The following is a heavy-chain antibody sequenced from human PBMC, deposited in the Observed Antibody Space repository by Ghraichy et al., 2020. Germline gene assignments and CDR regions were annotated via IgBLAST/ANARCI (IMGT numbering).Heavy chain of an antibody. J-gene: IGHJ4*02. V-gene: IGHV3-11*01. CDR3: ARTGVGGVPDYDC. D-gene: IGHD3-16*01. CDR2: ISDSGSPQ. CDR1: GFTFSGYY. Sequence: GESLNISCTASGFTFSGYYMSWIRQTPGMGLEWISYISDSGSPQFYADSVKGRFTISRDNAKRSLYLQMNSLRADDTGVYYCARTGVGGVPDYDCWGQGTLVTVAS.